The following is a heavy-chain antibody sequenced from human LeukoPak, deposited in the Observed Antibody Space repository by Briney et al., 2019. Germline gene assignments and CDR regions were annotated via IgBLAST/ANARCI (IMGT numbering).Heavy chain of an antibody. D-gene: IGHD5-12*01. CDR2: ISYDGSNK. CDR3: ARDTKVAIADY. J-gene: IGHJ4*02. CDR1: GFTFSSYA. Sequence: GRSLRLSCAASGFTFSSYAMHWVRQAPGKGLEWVAVISYDGSNKYYADSVKGRFTISRDNSKNTLYLQMNSLRAEDTAVYYCARDTKVAIADYWGQGTLVTVSS. V-gene: IGHV3-30-3*01.